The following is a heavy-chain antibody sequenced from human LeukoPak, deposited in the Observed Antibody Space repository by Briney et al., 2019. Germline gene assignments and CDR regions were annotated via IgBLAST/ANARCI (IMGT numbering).Heavy chain of an antibody. CDR2: ISGSSGII. D-gene: IGHD1-26*01. J-gene: IGHJ6*02. CDR3: ARDLVRASYYYYGMDV. V-gene: IGHV3-48*01. CDR1: GFTFNTYT. Sequence: GVLRLSCAASGFTFNTYTMNWVRQAPGKGLEWVSYISGSSGIIDYADSVRGRFTISRDNAKNSLYLQMNSLRAEDTAVYYCARDLVRASYYYYGMDVWGQGTTVTVSS.